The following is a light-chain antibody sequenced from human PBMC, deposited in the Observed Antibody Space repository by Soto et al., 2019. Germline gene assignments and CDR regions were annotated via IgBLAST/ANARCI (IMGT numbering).Light chain of an antibody. Sequence: QSALTQPASVSGSPGQSITISCTGTSSDVGGYNYVSWYQQHPGKAPKLMIDDVTNRPSGVSNRFSASKSGNTASLTISGLQAEDEADYYCSSYTSSRTPVFGTGTKLTVL. V-gene: IGLV2-14*01. J-gene: IGLJ1*01. CDR2: DVT. CDR3: SSYTSSRTPV. CDR1: SSDVGGYNY.